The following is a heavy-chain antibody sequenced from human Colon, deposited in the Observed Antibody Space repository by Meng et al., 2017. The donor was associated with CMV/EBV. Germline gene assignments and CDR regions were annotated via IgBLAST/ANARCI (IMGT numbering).Heavy chain of an antibody. Sequence: GGSLRLSCAASGFTLSSFYMYWVRQAPGKGRVWVSRINSDGSIAYYADSVKGRFTISRDNAKNTLYLQMNSLRVEDTATYYCVRGGYDFWKDYLHYWGQGALVTVSS. J-gene: IGHJ4*02. D-gene: IGHD3/OR15-3a*01. CDR1: GFTLSSFY. V-gene: IGHV3-74*01. CDR2: INSDGSIA. CDR3: VRGGYDFWKDYLHY.